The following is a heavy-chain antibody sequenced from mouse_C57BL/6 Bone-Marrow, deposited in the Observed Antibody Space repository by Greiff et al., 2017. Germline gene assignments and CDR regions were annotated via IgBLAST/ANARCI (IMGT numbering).Heavy chain of an antibody. V-gene: IGHV1-64*01. CDR3: ARRRSITAVVAPDY. J-gene: IGHJ2*01. Sequence: QVQLQQPGAELVKPGASVKLSCTASGYTFTSYWMHWVKQSPGQGLEWIGMIHPNSGSTNYNEKFKSKATLTVDKSSSTDYMQLSSLTSEDSEVYDCARRRSITAVVAPDYWGQGTTLTVSS. CDR1: GYTFTSYW. D-gene: IGHD1-1*01. CDR2: IHPNSGST.